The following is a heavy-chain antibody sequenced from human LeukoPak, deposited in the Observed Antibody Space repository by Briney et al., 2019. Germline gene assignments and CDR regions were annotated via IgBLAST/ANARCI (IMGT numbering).Heavy chain of an antibody. V-gene: IGHV3-7*03. CDR1: GFTFRNYW. J-gene: IGHJ4*02. CDR3: VRNLAVAGTCFDS. Sequence: GGSLRLSCAASGFTFRNYWMSWVRQAPGTGLEWVANIKQDGSDRNYVASVRGRFTISRDNAESSLYLQMNSLRAEDTAVYYCVRNLAVAGTCFDSWGQGTLVTVYS. D-gene: IGHD6-19*01. CDR2: IKQDGSDR.